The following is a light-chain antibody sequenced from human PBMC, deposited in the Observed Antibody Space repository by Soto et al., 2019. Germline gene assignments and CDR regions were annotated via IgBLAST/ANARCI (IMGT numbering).Light chain of an antibody. CDR3: QQYNTYSCA. CDR1: QGVXSR. V-gene: IGKV1-5*01. Sequence: DIQLTQSPSRLCQSVGDSVTISCLARQGVXSRLVWYEEKSGKSPKTLIAXASSFDSGVPSXFSGSRSGTEFTLTISRLQPDYFGTYCCQQYNTYSCAFGQGTKV. CDR2: XAS. J-gene: IGKJ1*01.